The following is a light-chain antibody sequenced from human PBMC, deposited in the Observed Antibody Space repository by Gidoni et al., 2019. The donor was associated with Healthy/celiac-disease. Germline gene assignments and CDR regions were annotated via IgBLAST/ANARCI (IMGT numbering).Light chain of an antibody. J-gene: IGKJ3*01. Sequence: EIVLTQSPATLSLSLGDRATHSCRASQSVSSYLAWYQQKPGQAPRLLIYDAYNRATGIPARFSGSGSGTDFTLTISSLEPEDVAVYYCQQRSNWPPKFTFGPGTKVDIK. CDR1: QSVSSY. CDR2: DAY. V-gene: IGKV3-11*01. CDR3: QQRSNWPPKFT.